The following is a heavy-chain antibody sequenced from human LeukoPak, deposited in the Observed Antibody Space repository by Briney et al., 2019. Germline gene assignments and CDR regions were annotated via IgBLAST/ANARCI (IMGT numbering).Heavy chain of an antibody. Sequence: PGGSLTLSCAASGMSLSDSAMNWVRQAPGKGPEWLAHIRSRTKGYATAYAASVTGRFVISRDDVKNMAFLQMTSLETEDTAVYYCIRHVEFQRPYWAQGVQVTVSS. CDR2: IRSRTKGYAT. CDR3: IRHVEFQRPY. D-gene: IGHD3-10*01. J-gene: IGHJ4*02. CDR1: GMSLSDSA. V-gene: IGHV3-73*01.